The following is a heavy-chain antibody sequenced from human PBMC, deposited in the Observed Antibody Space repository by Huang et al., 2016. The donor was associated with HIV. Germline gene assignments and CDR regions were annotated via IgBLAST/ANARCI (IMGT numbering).Heavy chain of an antibody. D-gene: IGHD5-18*01. V-gene: IGHV3-30-3*01. J-gene: IGHJ3*02. CDR1: GFPFNNHA. CDR3: ARAKDTWDAYDI. CDR2: ISNDGSNN. Sequence: QVQLVESGGGVVQPGRSMRISCAAVGFPFNNHARHWVRQAPGKVLDWVAVISNDGSNNYYADSLKGRFTISRDSSKSTLFLHMTSLRTEDTAVYYCARAKDTWDAYDIWGQGTMVIVSS.